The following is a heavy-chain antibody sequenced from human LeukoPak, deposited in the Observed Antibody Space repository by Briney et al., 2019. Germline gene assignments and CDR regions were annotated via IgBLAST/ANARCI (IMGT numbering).Heavy chain of an antibody. D-gene: IGHD3-3*01. CDR2: INGDGSST. Sequence: GGSLRLSCAASGFIFSSNWMHWVRQAPGKGLVWVSRINGDGSSTTYADSVKGRFTISRDNAKNTLYLQMNSLRAEDTAVYYCVTYDFWSGNLLFFDSWGQGTLVTVSS. V-gene: IGHV3-74*01. CDR1: GFIFSSNW. J-gene: IGHJ4*02. CDR3: VTYDFWSGNLLFFDS.